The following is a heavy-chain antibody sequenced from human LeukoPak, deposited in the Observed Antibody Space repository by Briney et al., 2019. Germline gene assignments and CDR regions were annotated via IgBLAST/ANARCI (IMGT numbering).Heavy chain of an antibody. D-gene: IGHD3-3*01. CDR1: GDSITSSTYY. Sequence: SETLSLTCSSSGDSITSSTYYWGWIRQAPGKGLEWIGSMCYSGNTYYNPSLKSRVTISVDTSKNHFSLKLSSLTAADTAVYYCARDITIFGVVITPQNAFHIWGQGTMVTVSS. CDR2: MCYSGNT. V-gene: IGHV4-39*07. CDR3: ARDITIFGVVITPQNAFHI. J-gene: IGHJ3*02.